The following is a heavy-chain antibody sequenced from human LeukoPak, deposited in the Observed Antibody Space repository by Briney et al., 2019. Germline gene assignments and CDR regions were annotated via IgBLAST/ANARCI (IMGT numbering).Heavy chain of an antibody. J-gene: IGHJ6*03. V-gene: IGHV4-61*01. CDR2: IYYSGST. CDR3: ARVRNWDGSGNYYASGGYYYYMDV. D-gene: IGHD3-10*01. CDR1: GGSVSSGSYY. Sequence: SETLSLTCTVSGGSVSSGSYYWSWIRPPPGKGLEWIGYIYYSGSTNYNPSLKSRVTISVDTSKNQFSLKLSSVTAADTAVYYCARVRNWDGSGNYYASGGYYYYMDVWGKGTTVTVSS.